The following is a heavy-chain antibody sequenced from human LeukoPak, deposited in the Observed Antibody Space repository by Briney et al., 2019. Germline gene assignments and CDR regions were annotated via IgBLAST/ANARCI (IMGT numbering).Heavy chain of an antibody. CDR3: AGGEGSLWFGERYYYGMDV. D-gene: IGHD3-10*01. CDR1: GYTFTSYY. J-gene: IGHJ6*02. V-gene: IGHV1-46*01. Sequence: ASVKVSCKASGYTFTSYYMHWVRQAPGQGLEWMGIINSSGGSTSYAQKFQGRVTMTRDTSTSTVYMELSSLRSEDTAVYYCAGGEGSLWFGERYYYGMDVWGQGTTVTVSS. CDR2: INSSGGST.